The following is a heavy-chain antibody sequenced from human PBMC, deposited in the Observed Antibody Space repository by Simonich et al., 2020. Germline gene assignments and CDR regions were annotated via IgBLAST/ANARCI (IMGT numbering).Heavy chain of an antibody. CDR1: GFTFSSDS. CDR2: ISSSSSYI. CDR3: AREGYSSSAEYFQH. V-gene: IGHV3-21*01. D-gene: IGHD6-13*01. Sequence: GGGLVKPGGSLRLSCAASGFTFSSDSMNWVSQAPGKGLEWVSSISSSSSYIYYADSLKGRFTISRDNAKNSLYLQRNSLKSEDTAVYYCAREGYSSSAEYFQHWGHGTLVTVSS. J-gene: IGHJ1*01.